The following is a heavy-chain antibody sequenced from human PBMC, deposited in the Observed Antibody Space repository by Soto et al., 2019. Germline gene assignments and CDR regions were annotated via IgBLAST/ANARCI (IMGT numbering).Heavy chain of an antibody. CDR1: GGSISNGYHY. V-gene: IGHV4-30-4*01. J-gene: IGHJ4*02. CDR3: ARWVEVSLDYFDS. CDR2: VYHSGRT. D-gene: IGHD2-15*01. Sequence: QVRLQESGPRLVESSQTLSLTCTVSGGSISNGYHYWSWVRQTPGKGLEWVGHVYHSGRTQYNPSLKSRVGIFVDTSRNQFSLNLNFMTAADTAVYYCARWVEVSLDYFDSWGQGIPVTVSS.